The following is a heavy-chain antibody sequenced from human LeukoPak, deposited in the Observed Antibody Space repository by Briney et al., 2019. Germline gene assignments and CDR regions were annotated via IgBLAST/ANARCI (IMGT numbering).Heavy chain of an antibody. CDR2: IYYSGST. V-gene: IGHV4-61*01. J-gene: IGHJ6*03. CDR1: GGSISSSSYY. D-gene: IGHD3-22*01. Sequence: SETLSLTCAVSGGSISSSSYYWSWIRQPPGKGLEWIGYIYYSGSTNYNPSLKSRVTISVDTSKNQFSLKLSSVTAADTAVYYCARMATDSSGYYFIYPKGGYYYYYYMDVWGKGTTVTISS. CDR3: ARMATDSSGYYFIYPKGGYYYYYYMDV.